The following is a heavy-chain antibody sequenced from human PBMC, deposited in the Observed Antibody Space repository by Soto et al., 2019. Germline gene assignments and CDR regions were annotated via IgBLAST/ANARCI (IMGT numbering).Heavy chain of an antibody. CDR3: ARAPEVCSSTNCHFDY. D-gene: IGHD2-2*01. CDR2: INPRGAST. Sequence: ASVKVSCKASGYTFISNYVYCVLQAPGQVLEWMGIINPRGASTSYAQKFQGRVTMTSDTSTSTVSMDLSSLTSDDTAVYSCARAPEVCSSTNCHFDYWGEGALVTVSS. CDR1: GYTFISNY. J-gene: IGHJ4*02. V-gene: IGHV1-46*01.